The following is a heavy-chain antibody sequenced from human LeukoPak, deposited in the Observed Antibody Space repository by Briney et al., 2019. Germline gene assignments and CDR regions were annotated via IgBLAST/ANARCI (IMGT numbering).Heavy chain of an antibody. D-gene: IGHD1-26*01. Sequence: SETLSLTCTVSGYSISSGYYWGWIRQPPGKGLEWIGSIYHSGSTYYNPSLKSRVTISVDTSKNQFSLKLSSVTAADTAVYYCARHVRWELLAGGLMDYWGQGTLVTVSS. V-gene: IGHV4-38-2*02. CDR2: IYHSGST. CDR3: ARHVRWELLAGGLMDY. CDR1: GYSISSGYY. J-gene: IGHJ4*02.